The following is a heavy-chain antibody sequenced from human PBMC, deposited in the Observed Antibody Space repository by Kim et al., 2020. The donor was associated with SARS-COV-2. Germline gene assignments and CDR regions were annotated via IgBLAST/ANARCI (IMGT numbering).Heavy chain of an antibody. CDR1: GFTFSSYG. D-gene: IGHD6-13*01. V-gene: IGHV3-33*01. J-gene: IGHJ6*02. CDR2: IWYDGSNK. Sequence: GGSLRLSCAASGFTFSSYGMHWVRQAPGKGLEWVAVIWYDGSNKYYADSVKGRFTISRDNSKNTLYLQMNSLRAEDTAVYYCARDQLIAAAGMIYYYYYGMDVWGQGTTVTVSS. CDR3: ARDQLIAAAGMIYYYYYGMDV.